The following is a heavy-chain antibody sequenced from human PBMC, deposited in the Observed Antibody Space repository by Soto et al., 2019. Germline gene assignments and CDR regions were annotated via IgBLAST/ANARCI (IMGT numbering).Heavy chain of an antibody. D-gene: IGHD6-6*01. V-gene: IGHV4-31*03. J-gene: IGHJ1*01. CDR3: ANGYSSSSEYFQH. Sequence: QVQLQESGPGLVKPSQTLSLTCSVSGGSISSGGYYWSWIRQHPGKGLEWIGYIYYSGSTYYNPSLKSRVTISVDTSKNQFSLKLSSVTAADTAVYYCANGYSSSSEYFQHWGQGTLVTVSS. CDR1: GGSISSGGYY. CDR2: IYYSGST.